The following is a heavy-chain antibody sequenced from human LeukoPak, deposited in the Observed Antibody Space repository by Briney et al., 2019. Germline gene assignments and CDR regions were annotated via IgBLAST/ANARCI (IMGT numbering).Heavy chain of an antibody. J-gene: IGHJ4*02. CDR3: ATYGGYDINFDY. D-gene: IGHD5-12*01. CDR2: MSPNSGNT. Sequence: ASVKVSCKASGYTFTSYDINWVRQATGQGLEWMGWMSPNSGNTGYAQKFQGRVTMTRNTSISTAYMELSSLRSEDTAVYYCATYGGYDINFDYWGQGTLVTVSS. CDR1: GYTFTSYD. V-gene: IGHV1-8*01.